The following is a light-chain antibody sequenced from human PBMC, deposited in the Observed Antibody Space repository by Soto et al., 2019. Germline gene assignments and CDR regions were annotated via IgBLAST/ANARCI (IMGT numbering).Light chain of an antibody. J-gene: IGKJ4*01. V-gene: IGKV3-20*01. CDR2: GVS. CDR3: QQYGNSPLT. Sequence: EIVLTKAPDTLSLSPGQRATLSCRASQSVRSDYFAWYQQKPVQAPRVIIFGVSTRATGVPDRFSGSGSGTDFTLTISRLEPEDFALYYCQQYGNSPLTFGGGTKVDIK. CDR1: QSVRSDY.